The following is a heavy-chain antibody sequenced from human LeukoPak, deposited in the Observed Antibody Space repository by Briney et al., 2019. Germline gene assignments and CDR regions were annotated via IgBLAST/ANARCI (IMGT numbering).Heavy chain of an antibody. J-gene: IGHJ5*02. CDR2: IYYSGST. CDR3: ARDHQEYSSGSFGP. V-gene: IGHV4-39*07. D-gene: IGHD6-25*01. CDR1: GGFISSSSYY. Sequence: SETLSLTCTVSGGFISSSSYYWGWIRQPPGKGLEWIGSIYYSGSTYYNPSLKSRVTISVDTSKNQFSLKLSSVTAADTAVYYCARDHQEYSSGSFGPWGQGTLVTVSS.